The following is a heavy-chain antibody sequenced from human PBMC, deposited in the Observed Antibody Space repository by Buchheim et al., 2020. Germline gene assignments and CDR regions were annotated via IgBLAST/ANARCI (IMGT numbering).Heavy chain of an antibody. CDR1: GGSISSGGYS. Sequence: QLQLQESGSGLVKPSQTLSLTCAVSGGSISSGGYSWSWIRQPPGKGLEWIGYTYHSGSTYYNPALISRLYISVDRSKNQFFLKLSSVTAADTAVYYCARGLGSTSCSHLDYWGQGTL. D-gene: IGHD2-2*01. J-gene: IGHJ4*02. V-gene: IGHV4-30-2*01. CDR2: TYHSGST. CDR3: ARGLGSTSCSHLDY.